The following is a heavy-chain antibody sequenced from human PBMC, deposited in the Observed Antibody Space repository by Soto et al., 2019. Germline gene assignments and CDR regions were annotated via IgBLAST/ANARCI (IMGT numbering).Heavy chain of an antibody. Sequence: QVQLVQSGAEVKKPGSSVKVSCKASGGTFSSYAISWVRQAPGQGLAWMGGIIPIFGTANYAQKFQGRVTITADESTSTAYMELSSLRSEDTAVYYCARCGRITRQNIVIPYHYYGMDVWGQGTTVTVSS. D-gene: IGHD3-16*02. V-gene: IGHV1-69*12. CDR3: ARCGRITRQNIVIPYHYYGMDV. J-gene: IGHJ6*02. CDR1: GGTFSSYA. CDR2: IIPIFGTA.